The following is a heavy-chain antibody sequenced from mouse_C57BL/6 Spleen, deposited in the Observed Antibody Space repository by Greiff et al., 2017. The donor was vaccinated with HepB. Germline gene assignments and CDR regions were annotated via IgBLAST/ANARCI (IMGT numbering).Heavy chain of an antibody. V-gene: IGHV1-18*01. CDR2: INPNNGGT. CDR1: GYTFTDYN. J-gene: IGHJ3*01. CDR3: ASSTMVTTGAY. D-gene: IGHD2-2*01. Sequence: EVKLMESGPELVKPGASVKIPCKASGYTFTDYNMDWVKQSHGKSLEWIGDINPNNGGTIYNQKFKGKATLTVDKSSSTAYMELRSLTSEDTAVYYCASSTMVTTGAYWGQGTLVTVSA.